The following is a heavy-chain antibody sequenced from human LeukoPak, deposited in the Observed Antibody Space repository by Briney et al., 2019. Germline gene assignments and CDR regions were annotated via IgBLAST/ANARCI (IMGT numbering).Heavy chain of an antibody. J-gene: IGHJ4*02. CDR1: AFTFSSYS. CDR2: INSSSSYI. Sequence: PGGSLRLSRPASAFTFSSYSMNWVRQAPGKGLEWASSINSSSSYIYYADSVKGRFTISRDNAKNSLYRQMNSLRAEDTAVYYCARDHHSTYCSSTSCYSDYWGQGTLVTVSS. CDR3: ARDHHSTYCSSTSCYSDY. V-gene: IGHV3-21*01. D-gene: IGHD2-2*01.